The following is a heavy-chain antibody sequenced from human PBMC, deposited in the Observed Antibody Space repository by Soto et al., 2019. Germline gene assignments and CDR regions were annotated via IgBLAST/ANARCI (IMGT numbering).Heavy chain of an antibody. CDR2: IYYSGST. D-gene: IGHD2-8*01. CDR1: GGSVSSGSYY. J-gene: IGHJ4*02. Sequence: QVQLQESGPGLVKPSETLSLTCTVSGGSVSSGSYYWSWIRQPPGKGLEWIGYIYYSGSTNYNPSHKSRVNISVDTSKNQFSLNLSSVTAADTAVYYCARDSPKCDGPLNFDYCGQVTLVTVSS. CDR3: ARDSPKCDGPLNFDY. V-gene: IGHV4-61*01.